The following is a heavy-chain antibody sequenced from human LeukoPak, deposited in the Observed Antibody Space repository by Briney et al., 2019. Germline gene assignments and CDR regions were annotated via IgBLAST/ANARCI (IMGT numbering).Heavy chain of an antibody. CDR3: ARGSEDIVVVPAASAEYFQH. D-gene: IGHD2-2*01. V-gene: IGHV1-69*01. Sequence: SVKVSCKASGGTFSSYAISGVRQAPGQGLEWMGGIIPIFGTANYAQKFQGRVTITADESTSTAYVELSSLRSEDTAVYYCARGSEDIVVVPAASAEYFQHWGQGTLVTVSS. J-gene: IGHJ1*01. CDR1: GGTFSSYA. CDR2: IIPIFGTA.